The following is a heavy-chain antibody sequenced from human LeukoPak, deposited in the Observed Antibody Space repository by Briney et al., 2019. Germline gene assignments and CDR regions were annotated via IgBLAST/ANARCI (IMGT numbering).Heavy chain of an antibody. CDR1: GGSISSYY. CDR2: IYTSGST. J-gene: IGHJ6*03. V-gene: IGHV4-4*07. Sequence: SETLSLTCTVSGGSISSYYWSWIRQPAGKGLEWIGRIYTSGSTNYNPSLKSRVTMSVDTSKNQFSLKLSSVTAADTAVYYCARATLSSGWSGGYYYYMDVRGKGTTVTISS. CDR3: ARATLSSGWSGGYYYYMDV. D-gene: IGHD6-19*01.